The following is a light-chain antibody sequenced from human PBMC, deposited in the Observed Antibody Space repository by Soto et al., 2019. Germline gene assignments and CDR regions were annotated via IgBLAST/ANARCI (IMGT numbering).Light chain of an antibody. CDR3: KQYDSYWT. V-gene: IGKV1-5*01. CDR1: QSVGNW. J-gene: IGKJ1*01. CDR2: AVS. Sequence: DIQLAQSPSTVCASVGERRTVTCRASQSVGNWLAWYQHKPGNAPKXLIYAVSSLESGLPSRFSGSGSGTDFILTISSLQPDDFATYYCKQYDSYWTXGQGTKVDIK.